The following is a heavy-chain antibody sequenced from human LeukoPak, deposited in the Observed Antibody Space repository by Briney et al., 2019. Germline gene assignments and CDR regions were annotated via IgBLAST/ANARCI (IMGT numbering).Heavy chain of an antibody. J-gene: IGHJ5*02. V-gene: IGHV3-23*01. D-gene: IGHD6-13*01. Sequence: GGSLRLSCATSGFPFETNAMSWVRQAPGKGLEWVATIGNTETFYADSVTGRFTISRDNSKNTVNLQMNRLRVEDTAIYYCAKSGPGYSSSAWGQGTLVTVSS. CDR2: IGNTET. CDR1: GFPFETNA. CDR3: AKSGPGYSSSA.